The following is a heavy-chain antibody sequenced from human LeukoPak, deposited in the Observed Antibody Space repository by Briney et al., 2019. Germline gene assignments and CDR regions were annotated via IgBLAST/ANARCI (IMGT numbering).Heavy chain of an antibody. CDR3: ASTVRYSNDY. CDR1: GGSFSGYY. D-gene: IGHD3-9*01. V-gene: IGHV4-34*01. CDR2: INHSGST. Sequence: SETLSLTCAVYGGSFSGYYWSWIRQPPGKGLEWIGEINHSGSTNYNPSLKSRVTISVDTSKNQFSLKLSSVTAADTAVYYCASTVRYSNDYWGQGTLVTVSS. J-gene: IGHJ4*02.